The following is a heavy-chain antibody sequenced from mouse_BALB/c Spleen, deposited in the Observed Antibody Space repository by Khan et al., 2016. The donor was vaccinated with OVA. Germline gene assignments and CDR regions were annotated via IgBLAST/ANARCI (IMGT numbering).Heavy chain of an antibody. CDR2: IYPGSDSI. V-gene: IGHV1S22*01. CDR3: TRGCYFGKSLFAY. J-gene: IGHJ3*01. Sequence: LQQPGSALVRPGASVKLSCKASGYTFTSYWMHWVKQRHGQGLEWIGNIYPGSDSINYDEKFKSKGTLTVDTSSSTAYIHLSSLTSEDSAVYYCTRGCYFGKSLFAYWGQGTLVTVSA. CDR1: GYTFTSYW. D-gene: IGHD2-1*01.